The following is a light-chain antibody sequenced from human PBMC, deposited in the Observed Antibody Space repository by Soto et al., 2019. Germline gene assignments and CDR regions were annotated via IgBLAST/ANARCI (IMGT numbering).Light chain of an antibody. V-gene: IGKV1-5*01. J-gene: IGKJ1*01. CDR2: DAS. Sequence: DIQMTQSPSTLSSSVGDRVTITCRASQSISSWLAWYQQKQGKAPKLMIYDASSLESRVPSRFSGSGSRIEFTPTLSSLQPDDFATYYCQHPQTFGQGTKVEVK. CDR3: QHPQT. CDR1: QSISSW.